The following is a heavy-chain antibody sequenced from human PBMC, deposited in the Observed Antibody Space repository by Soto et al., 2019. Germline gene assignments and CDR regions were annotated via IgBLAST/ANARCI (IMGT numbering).Heavy chain of an antibody. Sequence: GGSLRLSCAASGFTFSSYGMHWVRQAPGKGLEWVAVISHDGSNKYYADSVKGRFTISRDNSKNTLYLQMNSLRTEDTAVYYCAKDPHLGIGSGWYRSPSFDYWGQGT. CDR3: AKDPHLGIGSGWYRSPSFDY. CDR1: GFTFSSYG. V-gene: IGHV3-30*18. J-gene: IGHJ4*02. D-gene: IGHD6-19*01. CDR2: ISHDGSNK.